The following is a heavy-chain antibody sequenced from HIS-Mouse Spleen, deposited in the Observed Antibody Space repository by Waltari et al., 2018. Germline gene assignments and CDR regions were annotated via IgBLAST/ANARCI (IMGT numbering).Heavy chain of an antibody. CDR3: ARGSGRWELLLPNWFDP. D-gene: IGHD1-26*01. CDR1: GYTFTGYY. CDR2: INHNSGGT. J-gene: IGHJ5*02. Sequence: QVQLVQSGAEVKKPGASVKVSCKASGYTFTGYYMHWVRQAPGQGLEWRGWINHNSGGTNYAQRCQGRVTMTRDTSISTAYMELSRLRSDDTAVYYCARGSGRWELLLPNWFDPWGQGTLVTVSS. V-gene: IGHV1-2*02.